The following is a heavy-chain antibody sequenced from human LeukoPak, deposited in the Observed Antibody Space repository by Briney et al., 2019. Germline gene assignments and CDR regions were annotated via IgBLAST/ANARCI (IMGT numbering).Heavy chain of an antibody. J-gene: IGHJ4*02. V-gene: IGHV4-34*01. CDR2: INLSGCT. D-gene: IGHD3-3*01. CDR1: GGSFSGYY. Sequence: KPSETLSLTCAVYGGSFSGYYWSWIRQLPGKGLEWIGEINLSGCTNYSPSLKSRVTISVDTSKNQFSLKLSSVTAADTAVYYCARGEPSYDFWSGYYSSNFDYWGQGTLVTVSS. CDR3: ARGEPSYDFWSGYYSSNFDY.